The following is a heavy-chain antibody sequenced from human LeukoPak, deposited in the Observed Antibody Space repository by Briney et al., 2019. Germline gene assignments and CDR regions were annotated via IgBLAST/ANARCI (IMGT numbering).Heavy chain of an antibody. CDR2: ISPDGNNE. V-gene: IGHV3-30*18. CDR3: AKVNNYDDY. D-gene: IGHD1/OR15-1a*01. CDR1: GFTFSTFG. Sequence: GESLRLSCAASGFTFSTFGIHWVRQAPGKGLEWVAAISPDGNNEYYTDSVKGRFTISRDNSKNMIYLQMNSLRGEDSAVYYCAKVNNYDDYWGQGTLVTVSS. J-gene: IGHJ4*02.